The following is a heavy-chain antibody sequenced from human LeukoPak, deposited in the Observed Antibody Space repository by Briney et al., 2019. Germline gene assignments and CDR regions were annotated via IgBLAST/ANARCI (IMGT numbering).Heavy chain of an antibody. CDR2: VSSDGSST. J-gene: IGHJ5*02. V-gene: IGHV3-74*01. D-gene: IGHD5-18*01. CDR3: ARAPMSGYTYTMGS. CDR1: GFTFSAYY. Sequence: GGSLRLSCAASGFTFSAYYIHWVRQAPGKGLVWVSRVSSDGSSTNYADSVKGRFTISRDNAKHTLYLQMDSLRVEDTAVYYCARAPMSGYTYTMGSWGQGTLVTVSS.